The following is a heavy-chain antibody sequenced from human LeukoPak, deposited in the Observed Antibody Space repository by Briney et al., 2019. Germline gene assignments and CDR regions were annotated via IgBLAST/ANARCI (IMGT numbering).Heavy chain of an antibody. Sequence: PSQTLSLTCTVSGGSISSGGYSWSWLRQHPGKGLEWIGYIYYSGSTYYNPSLKSRVTISVDTSKNQFSLKLSSVTAADTAVYYCASLRMELRFLDPHPYYYYGMDVWGQGTTVTVSS. D-gene: IGHD3-3*01. CDR2: IYYSGST. CDR3: ASLRMELRFLDPHPYYYYGMDV. CDR1: GGSISSGGYS. J-gene: IGHJ6*02. V-gene: IGHV4-31*03.